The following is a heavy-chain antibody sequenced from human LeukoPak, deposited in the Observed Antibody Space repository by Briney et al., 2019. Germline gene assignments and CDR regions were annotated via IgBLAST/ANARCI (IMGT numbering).Heavy chain of an antibody. CDR1: GYSISSGYY. CDR3: ARYIVVVPAAIPYYFDY. V-gene: IGHV4-38-2*01. J-gene: IGHJ4*02. D-gene: IGHD2-2*02. Sequence: PSETLSLTCAVYGYSISSGYYWGWIRQPPGKGLEWIGRIYHSGSTYYNPPLKSRDTISVDTSKNQFSLKLSSVTAADTAVYYCARYIVVVPAAIPYYFDYWGQGTLDTVSS. CDR2: IYHSGST.